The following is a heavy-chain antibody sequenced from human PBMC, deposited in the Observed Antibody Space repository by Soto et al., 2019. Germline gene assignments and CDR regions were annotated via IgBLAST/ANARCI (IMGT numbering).Heavy chain of an antibody. V-gene: IGHV1-18*01. CDR1: GYTFSNYG. D-gene: IGHD5-12*01. Sequence: QVQLVQSGAEVKKPGASVKVSCKATGYTFSNYGISWVRQAPGQGLEWMGWISGYNAKTYYTQKFQGRVTMTTDTSTRTAYMELRSLRSDDTAVYYCARDVEMATITGYWGQGTLVTVSS. CDR3: ARDVEMATITGY. CDR2: ISGYNAKT. J-gene: IGHJ4*02.